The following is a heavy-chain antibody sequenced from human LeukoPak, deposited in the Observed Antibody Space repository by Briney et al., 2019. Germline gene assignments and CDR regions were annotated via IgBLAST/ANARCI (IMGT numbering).Heavy chain of an antibody. CDR1: GFTVSSNY. V-gene: IGHV3-23*01. D-gene: IGHD3-22*01. CDR3: AKDLGYFGHYFEY. CDR2: MSGSGGST. Sequence: GGSLRLSCAASGFTVSSNYMSWVRQAPGKGLEWASAMSGSGGSTYYADPVRGRFTISRDNSKNTLYLQMNSLRAEDTAVYYCAKDLGYFGHYFEYWGQGSLVTVSA. J-gene: IGHJ4*02.